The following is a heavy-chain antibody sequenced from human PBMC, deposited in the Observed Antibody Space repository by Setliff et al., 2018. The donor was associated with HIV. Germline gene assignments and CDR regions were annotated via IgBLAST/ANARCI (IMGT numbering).Heavy chain of an antibody. CDR2: IYHTGIT. D-gene: IGHD3-9*01. J-gene: IGHJ6*02. CDR1: GGSITRTPYY. Sequence: PSETLSLTCTVSGGSITRTPYYWGWIRQPPGKGLEWIGSIYHTGITYDNPSLKSRVTIFVDTSKNQFSLKLSSVTAADTAVYYCARTDWARTSYYYYYGMNVWGQGTTVTVSS. V-gene: IGHV4-39*01. CDR3: ARTDWARTSYYYYYGMNV.